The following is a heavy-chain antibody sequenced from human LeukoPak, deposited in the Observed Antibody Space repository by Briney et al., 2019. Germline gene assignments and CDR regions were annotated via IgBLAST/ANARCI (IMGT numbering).Heavy chain of an antibody. D-gene: IGHD4-17*01. CDR1: GGSISSSSYY. Sequence: SETLSLTCTVSGGSISSSSYYWGWIRQPLGKGLEWIGSIYYSGSTYYNPSLKSRVTISVDTSKNQFSLKMSSVTAADTAVYYCARHDYGDYGGLDPWGQGTLVTVST. V-gene: IGHV4-39*01. CDR2: IYYSGST. CDR3: ARHDYGDYGGLDP. J-gene: IGHJ5*02.